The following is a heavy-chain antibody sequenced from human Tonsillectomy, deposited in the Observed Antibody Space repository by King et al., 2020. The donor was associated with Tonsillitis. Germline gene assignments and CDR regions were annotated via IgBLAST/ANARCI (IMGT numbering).Heavy chain of an antibody. J-gene: IGHJ4*02. CDR3: PGGTLVTPVDYCDF. Sequence: VQLVESGGGLVKPGGSLRLSCAASGFTFSSYSMNWVRQAPGKGLECVSSISSSSSYIYYADSVKGRFTIYRDNDKNSLYLQMNSLRAEDTAVYFCPGGTLVTPVDYCDFWGQGTLVTVCS. D-gene: IGHD4-23*01. CDR1: GFTFSSYS. CDR2: ISSSSSYI. V-gene: IGHV3-21*01.